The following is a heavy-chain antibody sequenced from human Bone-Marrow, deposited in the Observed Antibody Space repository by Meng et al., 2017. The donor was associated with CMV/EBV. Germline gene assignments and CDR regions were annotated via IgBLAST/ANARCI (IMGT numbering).Heavy chain of an antibody. J-gene: IGHJ5*02. D-gene: IGHD2-2*02. CDR1: SCY. CDR3: AREVVVVPAAIAVRPYNWFDP. CDR2: IYTSGST. Sequence: SCYWSWIRQPAGKGLEWIGRIYTSGSTNYNPSLKSRVTMSVDTSKNQFSLKLSSVTAADTAVYYCAREVVVVPAAIAVRPYNWFDPWGQGTLVTVSS. V-gene: IGHV4-4*07.